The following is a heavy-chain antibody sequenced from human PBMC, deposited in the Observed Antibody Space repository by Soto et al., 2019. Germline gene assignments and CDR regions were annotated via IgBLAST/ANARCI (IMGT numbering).Heavy chain of an antibody. Sequence: PWGSLLVSCVSSVFTFSLYSIHWVRQAPGKGLEWVAVISFDGGENYYADSVQGRFSLSIDNSKNTVFLQMSSLRAADTSLYFCARQGVHAFDYWGPGTLVTVSS. CDR3: ARQGVHAFDY. J-gene: IGHJ4*02. CDR2: ISFDGGEN. CDR1: VFTFSLYS. D-gene: IGHD2-8*01. V-gene: IGHV3-30*14.